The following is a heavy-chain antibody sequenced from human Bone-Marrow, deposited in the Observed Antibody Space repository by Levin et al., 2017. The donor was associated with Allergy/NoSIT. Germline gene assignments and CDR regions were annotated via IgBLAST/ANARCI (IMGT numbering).Heavy chain of an antibody. CDR1: GYTFTGYY. CDR2: INPNSGGT. Sequence: ASVKVSCKASGYTFTGYYMHWVRQAPGQGLEWMGWINPNSGGTNYAQKFRGRVTMTRDTSISTAYMELSRLRSDDTAVYYCARDPIRLQIFGETGGLYYYGMDVWGQGTTVTVSS. D-gene: IGHD3-3*01. J-gene: IGHJ6*02. V-gene: IGHV1-2*02. CDR3: ARDPIRLQIFGETGGLYYYGMDV.